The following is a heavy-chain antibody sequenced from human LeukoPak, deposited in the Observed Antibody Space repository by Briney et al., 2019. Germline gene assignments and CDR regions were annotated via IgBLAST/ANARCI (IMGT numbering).Heavy chain of an antibody. J-gene: IGHJ4*02. CDR3: ARGTTKGYYYDTSGYYVK. Sequence: SETLSLTCTVTGGSINSYFWGWIRQPPGKRLEWIGYIYYSGRTNYNPSLKNRVTMSVDASTNQPSLKLSSVTAADTAVYYCARGTTKGYYYDTSGYYVKWGQGALVTVSS. CDR1: GGSINSYF. D-gene: IGHD3-22*01. V-gene: IGHV4-59*01. CDR2: IYYSGRT.